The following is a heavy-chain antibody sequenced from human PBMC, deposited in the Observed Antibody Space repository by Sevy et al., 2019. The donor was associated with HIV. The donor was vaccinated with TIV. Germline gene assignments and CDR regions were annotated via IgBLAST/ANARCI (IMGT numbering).Heavy chain of an antibody. CDR3: ARDSRNGLDP. V-gene: IGHV3-23*01. D-gene: IGHD2-8*01. CDR2: ISGSGGST. J-gene: IGHJ5*02. Sequence: GGSLRLSCAASGFTFSSYDMSWVRQAPGKGLEWVSAISGSGGSTYYADSVKGRFIISRDNSKNTMYLEMDSLRAEDTAVYYCARDSRNGLDPWGQGALVTVSS. CDR1: GFTFSSYD.